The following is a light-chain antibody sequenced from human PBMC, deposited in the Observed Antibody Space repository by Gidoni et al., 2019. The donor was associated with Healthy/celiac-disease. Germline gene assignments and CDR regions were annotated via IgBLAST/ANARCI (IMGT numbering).Light chain of an antibody. CDR1: QSISSY. Sequence: DIQRTQSPSSLSASVGDRVTITCRASQSISSYLNWYQQKPGKAPKLLIYAASSLQSGVPSRFSGSGSGTDFPLTISSLQPEDFATYYCQQSYSTPYTFGQGTKLEIK. V-gene: IGKV1-39*01. J-gene: IGKJ2*01. CDR2: AAS. CDR3: QQSYSTPYT.